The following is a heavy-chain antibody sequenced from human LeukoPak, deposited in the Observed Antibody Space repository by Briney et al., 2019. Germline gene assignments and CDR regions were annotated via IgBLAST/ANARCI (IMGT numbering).Heavy chain of an antibody. V-gene: IGHV1-2*06. CDR1: GYTFTGYY. J-gene: IGHJ6*03. CDR3: AREGLWCSGSYRSYYYMDL. D-gene: IGHD3-10*02. CDR2: INPNSGGT. Sequence: GASVKVSCKASGYTFTGYYMHWVRQAPGQGLEWMGRINPNSGGTNYAQKFQGRVTMTRDTSISTAYMELSRLRSDDTAVYYCAREGLWCSGSYRSYYYMDLWGKGTAATVSS.